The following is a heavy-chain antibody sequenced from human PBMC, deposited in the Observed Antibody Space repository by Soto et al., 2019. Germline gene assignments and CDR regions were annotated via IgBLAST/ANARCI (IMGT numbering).Heavy chain of an antibody. V-gene: IGHV1-2*02. J-gene: IGHJ4*02. CDR1: GDTFIAHY. CDR3: ARDVNPYYGPGSLHGYFDY. D-gene: IGHD3-10*01. Sequence: QVQLVQSGAEVKKPGASVKVSCKASGDTFIAHYIHWVRQAPGKGFEWIGWTNPNNGSTKYAQKFQGRVTMTRDTSITTVYVELSSLRSDDTAVYFCARDVNPYYGPGSLHGYFDYWGRGTLVTVSS. CDR2: TNPNNGST.